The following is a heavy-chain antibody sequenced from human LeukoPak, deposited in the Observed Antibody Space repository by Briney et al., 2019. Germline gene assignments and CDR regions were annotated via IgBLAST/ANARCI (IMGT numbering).Heavy chain of an antibody. V-gene: IGHV1-69*05. D-gene: IGHD2-2*01. J-gene: IGHJ4*02. Sequence: GASVKVSCKASGYTFTSYGISWARQAPGQGLEWMGGIIPIFGTANYAQKFQGRVTITTDESTSTAYMELSSLRSEDTAVYYCARAGRDQLERSYYFDYWGQGTLVTVSS. CDR2: IIPIFGTA. CDR1: GYTFTSYG. CDR3: ARAGRDQLERSYYFDY.